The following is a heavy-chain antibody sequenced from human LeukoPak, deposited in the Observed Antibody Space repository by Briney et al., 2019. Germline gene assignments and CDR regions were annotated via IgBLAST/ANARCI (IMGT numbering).Heavy chain of an antibody. Sequence: SETLSLTCTVSGGSVSSGSYYWSWIRQPPGKGLEWIGYIYYSGSTNYNPSPKSRVTISVDTSKNQFSLKLSSVTAADTAVYYCARGRRQQLAGDYWGQGTLVTVSS. CDR1: GGSVSSGSYY. CDR3: ARGRRQQLAGDY. V-gene: IGHV4-61*01. CDR2: IYYSGST. D-gene: IGHD6-13*01. J-gene: IGHJ4*02.